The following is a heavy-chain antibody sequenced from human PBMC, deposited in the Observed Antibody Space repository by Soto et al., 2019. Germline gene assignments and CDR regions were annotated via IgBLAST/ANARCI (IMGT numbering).Heavy chain of an antibody. D-gene: IGHD3-22*01. V-gene: IGHV4-39*01. CDR3: ASDARIYYDSSGYYYAAFDT. CDR1: GGSISSSSYY. CDR2: IYYSGST. J-gene: IGHJ3*02. Sequence: SETLSLTCTVSGGSISSSSYYWVWIRQPPGKGLEWIGSIYYSGSTYYNPSLKSRVTISVDTSKNQFSLKLSSVTATDTAVYYCASDARIYYDSSGYYYAAFDTWGQGTMVTVSS.